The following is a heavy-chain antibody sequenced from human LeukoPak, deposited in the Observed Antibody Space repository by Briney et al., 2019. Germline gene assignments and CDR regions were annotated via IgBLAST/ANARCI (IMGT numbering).Heavy chain of an antibody. V-gene: IGHV3-30*04. J-gene: IGHJ4*02. CDR1: GFTFSSYA. CDR3: ARDSAWGGDIVVVVAAAFDY. Sequence: GRSLRLSCAASGFTFSSYAMRWVRQAPGKGLEWVAVISYDGSNKYYADSVKGRFTISRDNSKNTLYLQMNSLRAEDTAVYYCARDSAWGGDIVVVVAAAFDYWGQGTLVTVSS. D-gene: IGHD2-15*01. CDR2: ISYDGSNK.